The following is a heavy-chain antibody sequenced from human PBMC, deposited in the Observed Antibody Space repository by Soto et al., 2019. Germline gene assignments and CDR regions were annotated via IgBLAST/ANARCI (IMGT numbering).Heavy chain of an antibody. V-gene: IGHV1-69*06. D-gene: IGHD3-22*01. CDR2: IIPIFGTA. Sequence: GASVKVSCKASGGTFSSYAISWVRQAPGQGLEWMGGIIPIFGTANYAQKFQGRVTITADKSTSKAYMELRSLRSEETALYYCAIDRYYYHSSGFFPVYYYYGMDAWGQGTPVTVSS. CDR1: GGTFSSYA. CDR3: AIDRYYYHSSGFFPVYYYYGMDA. J-gene: IGHJ6*02.